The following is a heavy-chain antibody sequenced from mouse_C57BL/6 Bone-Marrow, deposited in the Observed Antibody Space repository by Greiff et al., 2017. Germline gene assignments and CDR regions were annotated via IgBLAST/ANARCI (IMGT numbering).Heavy chain of an antibody. V-gene: IGHV14-4*01. CDR3: TTFYYDYDGPPYWYFDV. CDR2: IDPENGDT. D-gene: IGHD2-4*01. J-gene: IGHJ1*03. CDR1: GFNIKDDY. Sequence: EVQLQQSGAELVRPGASVKLSCTASGFNIKDDYMHWVKQRPDQGLEWIGWIDPENGDTEYPSKFQGKATITADTSSNTAYLQLSSLTSEDTAVYYGTTFYYDYDGPPYWYFDVWGTGTTVTVSS.